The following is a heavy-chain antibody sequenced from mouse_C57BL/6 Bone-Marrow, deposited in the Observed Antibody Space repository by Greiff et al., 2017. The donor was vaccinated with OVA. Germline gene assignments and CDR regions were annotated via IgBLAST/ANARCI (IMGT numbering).Heavy chain of an antibody. D-gene: IGHD1-1*01. V-gene: IGHV1-52*01. Sequence: VQLQQPGAELVRPGSSVKLSCKASGYTFTSYWMHWVKQRPIQGLEWIGNIDPSDSETHYNQKFKDKATLTVDKYSSTAYMQLSSLTSEDSAVYYCARSYSSRGFSYWGQGTLVTVSA. CDR2: IDPSDSET. CDR1: GYTFTSYW. J-gene: IGHJ3*01. CDR3: ARSYSSRGFSY.